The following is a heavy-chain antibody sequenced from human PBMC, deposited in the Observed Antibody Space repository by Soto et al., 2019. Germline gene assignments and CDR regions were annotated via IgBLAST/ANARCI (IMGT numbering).Heavy chain of an antibody. V-gene: IGHV3-23*01. CDR3: AKDKWELLRDRDYYYYGMDV. J-gene: IGHJ6*02. CDR1: GFTFSSYA. Sequence: HPGGSLRLSCAASGFTFSSYAMSWVRQAPGKGLEWVSAISGSGGSTYYADSVKGRFTISRDNSKNTLYLQMNSLRAEDTAVYYCAKDKWELLRDRDYYYYGMDVWGQGTTVTVSS. CDR2: ISGSGGST. D-gene: IGHD1-26*01.